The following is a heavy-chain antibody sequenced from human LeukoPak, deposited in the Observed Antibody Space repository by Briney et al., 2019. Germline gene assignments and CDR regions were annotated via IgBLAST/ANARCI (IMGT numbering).Heavy chain of an antibody. CDR2: VDPEDGET. Sequence: ASVKISCKVSGYTFTDYYMHWVHQAPGKGLEWMGLVDPEDGETIYAEKFQGRVTITADTSTDTAYMELSSLRSEDTAVYYCATGPYKFYFDYWGQGTLVTVSS. V-gene: IGHV1-69-2*01. D-gene: IGHD3-10*01. J-gene: IGHJ4*02. CDR1: GYTFTDYY. CDR3: ATGPYKFYFDY.